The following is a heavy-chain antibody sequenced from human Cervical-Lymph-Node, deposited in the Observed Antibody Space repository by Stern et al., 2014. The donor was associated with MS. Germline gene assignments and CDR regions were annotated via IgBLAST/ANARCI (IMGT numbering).Heavy chain of an antibody. Sequence: VQLQESGPGLVKPSETLSLTCTVSGGSIRTFSWSVIRQPPGRGLEWVCCVYYNGTTTHNPSLKRRVTMSVDTTKSQLSLRLHSVTAADTAVYYCARHSVGVKDFDSWGQGTLVTVSS. CDR3: ARHSVGVKDFDS. CDR1: GGSIRTFS. J-gene: IGHJ4*02. D-gene: IGHD4-23*01. CDR2: VYYNGTT. V-gene: IGHV4-59*01.